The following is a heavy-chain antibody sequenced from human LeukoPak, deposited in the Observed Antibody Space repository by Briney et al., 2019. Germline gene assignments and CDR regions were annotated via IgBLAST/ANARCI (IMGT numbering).Heavy chain of an antibody. V-gene: IGHV3-21*04. J-gene: IGHJ4*02. Sequence: PGGSLRLSCAASGFTFSSYSMNWVRQAPGKGLEWVSSISSSSSYIYYADSVKGRSTISRDNSKNTLYLQMNSLRAEDTAVYYCARELSEMATISPFDYWGQGTLVTVSS. CDR2: ISSSSSYI. CDR1: GFTFSSYS. D-gene: IGHD5-24*01. CDR3: ARELSEMATISPFDY.